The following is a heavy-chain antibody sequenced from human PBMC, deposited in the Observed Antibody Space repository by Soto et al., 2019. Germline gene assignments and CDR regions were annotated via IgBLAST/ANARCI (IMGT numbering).Heavy chain of an antibody. CDR1: GFTFSSYG. V-gene: IGHV3-33*01. J-gene: IGHJ5*02. D-gene: IGHD6-6*01. Sequence: GGSLRLSCAASGFTFSSYGMHWVRQAPGKGLEWVAVIWYDGSNKYYADSVKGRFTISRDNSKNTLYLQMNSLRAEDTAVYYCARDLIAARPGYNWFDPWGQGTLVTVSS. CDR2: IWYDGSNK. CDR3: ARDLIAARPGYNWFDP.